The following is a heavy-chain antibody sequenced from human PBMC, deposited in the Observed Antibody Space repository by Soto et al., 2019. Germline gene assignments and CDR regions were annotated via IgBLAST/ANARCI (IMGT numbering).Heavy chain of an antibody. Sequence: SCKASGYNFNDYFLHWVRQAPGKGLEWVSAISGSGGSTYYADSVKGRFTISRDNSKNTLYLQMNSLRAEDTAVYYCAKGTYTAMVTRLAKYYFDYWGQGTLVTVSS. CDR2: ISGSGGST. CDR1: GYNFNDYF. D-gene: IGHD5-18*01. J-gene: IGHJ4*02. CDR3: AKGTYTAMVTRLAKYYFDY. V-gene: IGHV3-23*01.